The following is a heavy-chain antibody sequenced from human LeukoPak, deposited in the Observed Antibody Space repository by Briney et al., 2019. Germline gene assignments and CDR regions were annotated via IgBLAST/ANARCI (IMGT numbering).Heavy chain of an antibody. CDR3: ARERVATMVLDYYMDV. D-gene: IGHD5-12*01. CDR1: GYSISSGYY. V-gene: IGHV4-38-2*02. Sequence: SETLSLTCAVSGYSISSGYYWGRIRQPPGKGLEWIGSIYHSGSTYYNPSLKSRVTISVDTSKNQFSLKLSSVTAADTAVYYCARERVATMVLDYYMDVWGKGTTVTVSS. J-gene: IGHJ6*03. CDR2: IYHSGST.